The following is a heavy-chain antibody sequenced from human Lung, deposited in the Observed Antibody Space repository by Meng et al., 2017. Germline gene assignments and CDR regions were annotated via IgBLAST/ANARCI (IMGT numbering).Heavy chain of an antibody. Sequence: QVRLQQWGAGLLNPSGTLSLTCVVSGGPFSDYYWSWIRQPPGKGLEWIGEINHSGSTNYNPSLESRATISVDTSQNNLSLKLSSVTAADSAVYYCARGPTTMAHDFDYWGQGTLVTVSS. CDR3: ARGPTTMAHDFDY. J-gene: IGHJ4*02. CDR1: GGPFSDYY. V-gene: IGHV4-34*01. CDR2: INHSGST. D-gene: IGHD4-11*01.